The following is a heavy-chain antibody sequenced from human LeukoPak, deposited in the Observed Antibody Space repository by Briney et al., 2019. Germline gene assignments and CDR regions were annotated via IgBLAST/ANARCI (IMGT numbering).Heavy chain of an antibody. J-gene: IGHJ3*02. Sequence: GVSLRLFCAAWGFLFRSYSMNWVRQAPGKGLEWVSYISCSSCYIYYADSVKGRFTISRDNAKNSLYLQMNSLRAEDTAVYYCARVETLRYGSGSYYAFDIWGQGTMVTVSS. D-gene: IGHD3-10*01. CDR1: GFLFRSYS. V-gene: IGHV3-21*01. CDR3: ARVETLRYGSGSYYAFDI. CDR2: ISCSSCYI.